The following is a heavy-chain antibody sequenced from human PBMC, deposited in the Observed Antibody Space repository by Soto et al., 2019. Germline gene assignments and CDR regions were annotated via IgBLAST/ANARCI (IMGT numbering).Heavy chain of an antibody. CDR3: ARGLTMLRGVMDS. V-gene: IGHV4-31*03. CDR2: IYYTGGA. Sequence: NPSETLSLTCTVSGGSISSGGDYWSWIRQRPGKGLEWIGYIYYTGGAYYNPSLKSRLTLSVDTAKSQFSLQLTSVTVADTAVYFCARGLTMLRGVMDSWGQGTLVTVSS. J-gene: IGHJ4*02. CDR1: GGSISSGGDY. D-gene: IGHD3-10*01.